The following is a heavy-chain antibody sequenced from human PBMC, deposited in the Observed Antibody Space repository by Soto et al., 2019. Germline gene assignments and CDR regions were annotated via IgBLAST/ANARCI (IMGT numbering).Heavy chain of an antibody. D-gene: IGHD6-19*01. Sequence: QLQLQESGPGLVKPSETLSLTCTVSGGSISSSSYYWGWIRQPPVKGLEWIGSIYYSGSTYYNPSLKRRVTISVDTPKNQSSLKLSSVTAADTAVYHCARLQYSSVKAKYFHHRGQGTLVTVSS. V-gene: IGHV4-39*01. J-gene: IGHJ1*01. CDR1: GGSISSSSYY. CDR3: ARLQYSSVKAKYFHH. CDR2: IYYSGST.